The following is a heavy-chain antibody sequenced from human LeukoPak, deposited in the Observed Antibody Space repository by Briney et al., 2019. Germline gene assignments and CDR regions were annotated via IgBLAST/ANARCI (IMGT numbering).Heavy chain of an antibody. V-gene: IGHV1-2*06. CDR2: INPNTGGT. CDR3: AREDYGDYYFDY. Sequence: ASVKVSCKASGYTFTGYYVYWVRQAPGQGLEWMGRINPNTGGTNYAQKFQGRVTITRDTSISTAYMELSRLRSDDTAAYYCAREDYGDYYFDYWAREPWSPSPQ. J-gene: IGHJ4*02. CDR1: GYTFTGYY. D-gene: IGHD4-17*01.